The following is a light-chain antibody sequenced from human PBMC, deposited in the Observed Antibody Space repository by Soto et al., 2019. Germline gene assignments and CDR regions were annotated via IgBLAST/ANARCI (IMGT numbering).Light chain of an antibody. CDR2: DVS. CDR3: RSYAGSYTYV. V-gene: IGLV2-11*01. J-gene: IGLJ1*01. Sequence: SVLTQPRAVSGSPGQSVTISFTVTSSDVGGYNYVSWYQQHPGKAPKLMIYDVSKRPSRVPDRFSGSKSGNTASLTISGLKAEDEAEYYRRSYAGSYTYVFGRATNVTVL. CDR1: SSDVGGYNY.